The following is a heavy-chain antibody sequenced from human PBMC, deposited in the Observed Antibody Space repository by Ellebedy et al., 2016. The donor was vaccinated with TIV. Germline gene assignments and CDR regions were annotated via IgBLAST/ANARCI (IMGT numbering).Heavy chain of an antibody. D-gene: IGHD5-18*01. CDR1: GGSISSYS. CDR2: INHSGST. J-gene: IGHJ4*02. CDR3: ARGRTPLVTKPNDFDY. V-gene: IGHV4-34*01. Sequence: SETLSLXXTVSGGSISSYSWTWIRQPPGKGLEWIGEINHSGSTNYNPSLKSRVTMSVDTSKNQFSLKLRSVTAADTAVYYCARGRTPLVTKPNDFDYWGQGTLVTVSS.